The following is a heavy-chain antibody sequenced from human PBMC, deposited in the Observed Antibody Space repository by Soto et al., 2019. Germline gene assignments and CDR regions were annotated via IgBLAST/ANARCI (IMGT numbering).Heavy chain of an antibody. V-gene: IGHV4-39*01. CDR2: IYYTGNT. Sequence: KPSETLSLTCSVSGGSMNNNSYYWGWIRQPPGKGLEWIGTIYYTGNTFYNLSLRGRVTISVDTSKNQLSLNLTSLTVADTAVYYCARPRWKDGIKWGRGILVTVSS. D-gene: IGHD1-20*01. CDR3: ARPRWKDGIK. J-gene: IGHJ4*02. CDR1: GGSMNNNSYY.